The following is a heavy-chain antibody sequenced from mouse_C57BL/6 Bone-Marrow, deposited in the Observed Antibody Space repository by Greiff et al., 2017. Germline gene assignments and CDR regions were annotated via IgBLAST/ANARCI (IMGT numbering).Heavy chain of an antibody. V-gene: IGHV1-39*01. Sequence: VQLQQSGPELVKPGASVKISCKASGYSFTDYNMNWVKQSNGQSLEWIGVINPNYGTTSYNQKFKGKATLTVDQSSSKAYMQLNSLTSEDSAVYYWERGYACGYAMDYWGQGTSVTVSS. CDR3: ERGYACGYAMDY. CDR2: INPNYGTT. D-gene: IGHD3-1*01. J-gene: IGHJ4*01. CDR1: GYSFTDYN.